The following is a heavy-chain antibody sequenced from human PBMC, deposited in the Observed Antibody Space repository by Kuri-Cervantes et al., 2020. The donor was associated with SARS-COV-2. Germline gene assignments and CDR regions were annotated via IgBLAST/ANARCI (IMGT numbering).Heavy chain of an antibody. CDR1: GYSFTSYW. J-gene: IGHJ6*02. D-gene: IGHD3-3*01. V-gene: IGHV5-51*07. Sequence: GESLKISCKGSGYSFTSYWIGWVHQMPGKGLEWMGIIYPGDSDTRYSPSFQGQVTISADKSISTAYLQWSSLKASDTAMYYCARDSKSITIFGVVPYGMDVWGQGTTVTVSS. CDR3: ARDSKSITIFGVVPYGMDV. CDR2: IYPGDSDT.